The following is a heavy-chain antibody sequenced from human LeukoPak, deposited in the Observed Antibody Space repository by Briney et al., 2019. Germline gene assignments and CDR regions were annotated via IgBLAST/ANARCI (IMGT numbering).Heavy chain of an antibody. D-gene: IGHD3-22*01. CDR3: AKARYYYDSSVSDYFDS. V-gene: IGHV3-23*01. CDR1: GFTFSSYA. Sequence: GGSLRLSCAASGFTFSSYARSWVRQAPGKGLEWVSAISGSGGSTYYADSVKGRFTISRDNSKNTLYLQMNSLRAEDTAVYYCAKARYYYDSSVSDYFDSWGQGTLVTVSS. CDR2: ISGSGGST. J-gene: IGHJ4*02.